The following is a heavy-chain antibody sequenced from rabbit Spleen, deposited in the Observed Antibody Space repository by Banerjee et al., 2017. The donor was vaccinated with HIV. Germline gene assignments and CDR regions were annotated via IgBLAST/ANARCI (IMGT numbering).Heavy chain of an antibody. CDR2: INAATAKP. CDR3: ATDIVGRTTYMGL. V-gene: IGHV1S45*01. Sequence: QEQLVESGGGLVKPEGSLTLTCKASAFSFSDRDVMCWVRQAPGKGLEWIACINAATAKPVYATWAKGRFTISRTSSTTVTLQMTSLTAADTATYFCATDIVGRTTYMGLWGPGTLVTVS. D-gene: IGHD6-1*01. CDR1: AFSFSDRDV. J-gene: IGHJ6*01.